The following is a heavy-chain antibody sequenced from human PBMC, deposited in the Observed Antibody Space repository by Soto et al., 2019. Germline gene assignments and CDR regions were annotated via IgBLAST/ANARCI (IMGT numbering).Heavy chain of an antibody. V-gene: IGHV4-61*01. CDR1: GGSVSSGRYY. CDR2: IYNSGST. Sequence: QVQLQESGPGLVKPSETLSLTCTVSGGSVSSGRYYWSWIRQPPGKGLEWIGCIYNSGSTDYNPSLKSRVTLSVDTSKKPFSLRLSSVTDADSAVYYWARADTGMVQSIEGMDVWGQGKTVTVSS. CDR3: ARADTGMVQSIEGMDV. D-gene: IGHD5-18*01. J-gene: IGHJ6*02.